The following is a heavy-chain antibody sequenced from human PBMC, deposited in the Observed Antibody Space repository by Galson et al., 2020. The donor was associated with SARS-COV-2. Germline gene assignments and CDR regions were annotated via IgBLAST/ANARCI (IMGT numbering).Heavy chain of an antibody. Sequence: GESLKISCAASGFTFTIAWLSWVRQAPGKALEWVGHIKSNADGGTTDYAASVKGRFTISRDDSKNTLYLQMNSLKTEDTAVYYCTATEVTSWGQGTLVTVSS. J-gene: IGHJ5*02. D-gene: IGHD2-21*02. CDR1: GFTFTIAW. CDR3: TATEVTS. V-gene: IGHV3-15*01. CDR2: IKSNADGGTT.